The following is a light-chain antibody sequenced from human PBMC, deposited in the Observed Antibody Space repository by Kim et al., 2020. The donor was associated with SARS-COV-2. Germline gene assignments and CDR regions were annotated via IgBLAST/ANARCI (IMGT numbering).Light chain of an antibody. CDR3: QSYDSSNQV. CDR1: SGSIASNY. J-gene: IGLJ3*02. CDR2: QDN. Sequence: GKTLSCSCPRISGSIASNYVQWYQQRPGSAPTTVIYQDNQRPSGVPDRFSGSIDSSSNSASLTISGLKTEDEADYYCQSYDSSNQVFGGGTQLTVL. V-gene: IGLV6-57*03.